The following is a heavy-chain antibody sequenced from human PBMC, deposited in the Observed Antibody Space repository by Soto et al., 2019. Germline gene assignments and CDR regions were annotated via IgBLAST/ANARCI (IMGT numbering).Heavy chain of an antibody. CDR3: ERPTNILDLDY. CDR2: IYPGDSDT. CDR1: GYSFTNYW. J-gene: IGHJ4*01. Sequence: GESLKISCKGSGYSFTNYWIGWVRQMPGKGLEWMGIIYPGDSDTRYSPSFQGQVTISADKSISTAYLQWSSLKASDTAMYHCERPTNILDLDYWGHGTLVTVSP. V-gene: IGHV5-51*01.